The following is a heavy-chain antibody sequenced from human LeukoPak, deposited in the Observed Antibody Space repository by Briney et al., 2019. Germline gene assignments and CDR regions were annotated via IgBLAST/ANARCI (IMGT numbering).Heavy chain of an antibody. D-gene: IGHD3-22*01. Sequence: SETLSLTCTVSGASISSYYWSWIRQPPGKGLEWIGDIYYSGSIKYNPSLKSRVTMSVDTSKNQFSLKLSPVTAADTAIYYCARENPSGYYNRPIDYWGQGTLVTVSS. J-gene: IGHJ4*02. V-gene: IGHV4-59*01. CDR1: GASISSYY. CDR2: IYYSGSI. CDR3: ARENPSGYYNRPIDY.